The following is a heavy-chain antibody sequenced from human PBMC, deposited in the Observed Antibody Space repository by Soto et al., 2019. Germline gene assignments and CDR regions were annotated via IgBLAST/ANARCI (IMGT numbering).Heavy chain of an antibody. D-gene: IGHD4-4*01. CDR2: IYYSGST. Sequence: ASETLSLTCTVSGGSISSYYWSWIRQPPGKGLEWIGYIYYSGSTNYNPSLKSRVTISVDTSKNQFSLKLSSVTAADTAVYYCARSRMTTRFDNWFDPWGQGTLVTVSS. V-gene: IGHV4-59*01. J-gene: IGHJ5*02. CDR3: ARSRMTTRFDNWFDP. CDR1: GGSISSYY.